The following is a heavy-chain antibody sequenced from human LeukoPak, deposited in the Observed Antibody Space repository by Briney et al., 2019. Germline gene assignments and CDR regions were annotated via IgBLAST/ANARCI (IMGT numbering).Heavy chain of an antibody. J-gene: IGHJ4*02. CDR2: MNPNSGNT. D-gene: IGHD6-13*01. CDR1: GYTFTSYD. V-gene: IGHV1-8*01. CDR3: ARVAAAATFDY. Sequence: ASVKVSCKASGYTFTSYDINWVRQATGQGLEWMGWMNPNSGNTNYAQKFQGRVTMTRNTSISTAYMELSRLRSEDTAVYYCARVAAAATFDYWGQGTLVTVSS.